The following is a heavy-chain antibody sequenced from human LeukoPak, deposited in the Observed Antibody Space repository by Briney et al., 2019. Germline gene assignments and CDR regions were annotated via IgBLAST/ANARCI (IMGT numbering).Heavy chain of an antibody. Sequence: SETLSLTCTVSGGSISSYYWSWLRQPPGKGLEWIGYIYYSGSTNYNPSLKSRVTISVDTSKNQFSLQLSSVTAADTAVYYCAREVALHAFDYWGQGTLVTVSS. CDR3: AREVALHAFDY. CDR1: GGSISSYY. V-gene: IGHV4-59*01. CDR2: IYYSGST. D-gene: IGHD5-12*01. J-gene: IGHJ4*02.